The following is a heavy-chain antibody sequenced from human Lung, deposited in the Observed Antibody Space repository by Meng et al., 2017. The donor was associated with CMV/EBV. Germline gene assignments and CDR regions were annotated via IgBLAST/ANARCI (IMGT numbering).Heavy chain of an antibody. CDR2: ISDDGTNK. CDR3: ARDHTPTVTTVRFDS. CDR1: GFTFSSYA. D-gene: IGHD4-17*01. Sequence: SCAASGFTFSSYAMHWVRQAPGKGLEWVAVISDDGTNKYYADSVKGRFTISRDNSKNTLYLQVNSLRAEDTAVYYCARDHTPTVTTVRFDSWGQGXLVTVSS. J-gene: IGHJ4*02. V-gene: IGHV3-30*04.